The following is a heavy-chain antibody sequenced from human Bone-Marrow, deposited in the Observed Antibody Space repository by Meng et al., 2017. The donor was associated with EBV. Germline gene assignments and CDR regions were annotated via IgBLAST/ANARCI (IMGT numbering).Heavy chain of an antibody. CDR2: INHSGNA. D-gene: IGHD1-26*01. CDR1: GGSLSDSY. V-gene: IGHV4-34*01. J-gene: IGHJ4*02. CDR3: ARGVWDH. Sequence: QVQLQQGGAGLLKPSDTLSLNCAVYGGSLSDSYWNWIRQSPGKGLGWIGEINHSGNADYNPSLKSRVTISVDTSKNHFSLKLSSVTAADTAVYYCARGVWDHWGQGILVTVPS.